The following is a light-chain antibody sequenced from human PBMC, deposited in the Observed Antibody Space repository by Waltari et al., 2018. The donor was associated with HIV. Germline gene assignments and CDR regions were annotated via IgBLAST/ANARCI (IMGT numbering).Light chain of an antibody. V-gene: IGKV1-39*01. CDR2: DAS. Sequence: DIQMTQSPLSLSASVGASVTILCRASTDVTSKVNWYQKKPGEAPKVLIYDASALHGGVPSRFRGGGSGTDFTLIITSLQPDDFATYFCQQSYSSPLTFGPGTKVYIK. CDR3: QQSYSSPLT. J-gene: IGKJ3*01. CDR1: TDVTSK.